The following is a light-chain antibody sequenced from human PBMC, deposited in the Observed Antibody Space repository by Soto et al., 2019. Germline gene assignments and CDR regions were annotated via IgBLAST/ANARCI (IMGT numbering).Light chain of an antibody. CDR3: QQYNKWPLA. CDR1: QSVSSN. Sequence: EIVMTQTPGTLSVPPGERATLSCRASQSVSSNLAWYQQKLGQAPRLLIYSTSTRATGIPARFSGTGSGTEFTLTISSLQSEDFAVYYCQQYNKWPLAFGPGTKVDIK. J-gene: IGKJ3*01. CDR2: STS. V-gene: IGKV3-15*01.